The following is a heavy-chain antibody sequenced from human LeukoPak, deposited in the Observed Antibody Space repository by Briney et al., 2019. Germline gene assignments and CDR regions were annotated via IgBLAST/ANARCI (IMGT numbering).Heavy chain of an antibody. D-gene: IGHD7-27*01. CDR2: IYYSGST. CDR3: ARRSGWGSYPFDI. CDR1: GGSISSSSYY. J-gene: IGHJ3*02. Sequence: SETLSLTCTVSGGSISSSSYYWGWIRQPPGKGLEWIGSIYYSGSTYYNPSLKSRVTISVDTSKNQFSLKLSSVTAADTAVYFCARRSGWGSYPFDIWGQGPMVTVSS. V-gene: IGHV4-39*01.